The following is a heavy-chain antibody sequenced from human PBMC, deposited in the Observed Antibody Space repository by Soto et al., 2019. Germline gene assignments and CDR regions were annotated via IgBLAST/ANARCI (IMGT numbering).Heavy chain of an antibody. D-gene: IGHD2-8*01. J-gene: IGHJ4*02. V-gene: IGHV5-51*01. CDR1: GYTFTSHW. CDR3: ARPLYPGYCTDGVCYSYDF. Sequence: GESLKVSCQTFGYTFTSHWIAWVRQKPGKGLEWMGIIFPADSEIRQSPSFRGHVTTSADKSISTAYLQWSSLEASDTAVYYCARPLYPGYCTDGVCYSYDFWGQGTPVTVSS. CDR2: IFPADSEI.